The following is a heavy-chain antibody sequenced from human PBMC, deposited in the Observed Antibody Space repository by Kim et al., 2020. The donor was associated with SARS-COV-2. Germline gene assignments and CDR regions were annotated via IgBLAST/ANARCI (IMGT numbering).Heavy chain of an antibody. CDR2: GSA. Sequence: GSASYAQKVQGRVTMNRDTSASTVYMELSSLRAEETAVYYCARGGRYMDVWGQGTTVTVSS. D-gene: IGHD3-16*01. J-gene: IGHJ6*02. CDR3: ARGGRYMDV. V-gene: IGHV1-46*01.